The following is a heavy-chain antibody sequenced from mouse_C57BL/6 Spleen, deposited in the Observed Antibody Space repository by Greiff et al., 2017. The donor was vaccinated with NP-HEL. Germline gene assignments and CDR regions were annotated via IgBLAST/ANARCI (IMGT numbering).Heavy chain of an antibody. Sequence: EVQLQEPGGDLVKPGGSLKLSCPASGYTFSSYGMPWVTRPPTKGLEWVETISRGGSYPNYPESLKGRSTFPRANAKNTLYLQMSSLKSEDTARYYCAGAYYYGSSYGYFDVWGTGTTVTVSS. V-gene: IGHV5-6*01. CDR2: ISRGGSYP. CDR3: AGAYYYGSSYGYFDV. D-gene: IGHD1-1*01. J-gene: IGHJ1*03. CDR1: GYTFSSYG.